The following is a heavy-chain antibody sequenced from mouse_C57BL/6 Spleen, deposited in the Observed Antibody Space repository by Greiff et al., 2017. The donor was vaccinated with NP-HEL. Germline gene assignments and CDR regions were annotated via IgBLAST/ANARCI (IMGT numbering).Heavy chain of an antibody. CDR3: ARITGSFWYFDV. J-gene: IGHJ1*03. CDR2: IYPSDSET. V-gene: IGHV1-61*01. CDR1: GYTFTSYW. Sequence: QVQLQQPGAELVRPGSSVKLSCKASGYTFTSYWMDWVKQRPGQGLEWIGNIYPSDSETHYNQKFKDKATLTVDKSSSTAYMQLSSLTSEDSAVYYCARITGSFWYFDVWGTGTTVTVSS. D-gene: IGHD4-1*01.